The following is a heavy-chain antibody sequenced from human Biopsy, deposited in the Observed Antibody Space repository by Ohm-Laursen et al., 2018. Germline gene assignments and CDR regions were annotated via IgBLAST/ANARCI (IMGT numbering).Heavy chain of an antibody. D-gene: IGHD3-22*01. CDR3: AKDLASGSGYYWYFDF. J-gene: IGHJ2*01. CDR2: ISWNSGNI. V-gene: IGHV3-9*01. Sequence: SLRLSCAAPGFTFDDYALHWVRQAPGKSLEWVSGISWNSGNIGYADSVKGRFTISRDNAKNSVYLQMNSLRAEDTAFYYCAKDLASGSGYYWYFDFWGRGTLVTVSS. CDR1: GFTFDDYA.